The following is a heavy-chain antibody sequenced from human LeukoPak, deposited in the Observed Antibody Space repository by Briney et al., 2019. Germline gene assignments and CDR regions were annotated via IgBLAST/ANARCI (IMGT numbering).Heavy chain of an antibody. V-gene: IGHV3-23*01. CDR1: GFTFSSYA. CDR2: ISTSGRAT. Sequence: GGSLRLSCAASGFTFSSYAMTWVRQAPEKGLQWVSTISTSGRATYYADSVEGRFTISRDNSKNTLYLQMNSLRADDTAVYYCAKARGSSVYEQFDYWGQGTQVTVSP. D-gene: IGHD5/OR15-5a*01. J-gene: IGHJ4*02. CDR3: AKARGSSVYEQFDY.